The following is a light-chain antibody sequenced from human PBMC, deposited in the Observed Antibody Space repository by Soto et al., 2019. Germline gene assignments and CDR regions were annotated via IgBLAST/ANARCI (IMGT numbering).Light chain of an antibody. J-gene: IGKJ2*01. CDR2: NAS. CDR1: QGIIND. V-gene: IGKV1-17*01. CDR3: LQHNSYPLT. Sequence: DIQMTQSPSSLSASVGHRVTITCRASQGIINDLAWYQQKPGKDPERLIYNASNLQSGVSSTFSGSGSGTEFTLTISSLQPEDFATYYCLQHNSYPLTFGQGTKLEIK.